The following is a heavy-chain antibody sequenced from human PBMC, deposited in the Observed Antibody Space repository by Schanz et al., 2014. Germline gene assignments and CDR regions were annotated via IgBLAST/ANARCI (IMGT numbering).Heavy chain of an antibody. CDR2: IKSKTDGGTT. CDR3: TTYCDGGCAIDN. CDR1: GLNFDYYG. J-gene: IGHJ4*02. V-gene: IGHV3-15*01. Sequence: VQLVESGGGVVQPGRSLRLSCATSGLNFDYYGMNWVRQAPGKGLEWVGRIKSKTDGGTTDYAAPVKGRFTISRDDSKNTLFLQMNSLKTEDTAVYYCTTYCDGGCAIDNWGQGALVTVSS. D-gene: IGHD6-19*01.